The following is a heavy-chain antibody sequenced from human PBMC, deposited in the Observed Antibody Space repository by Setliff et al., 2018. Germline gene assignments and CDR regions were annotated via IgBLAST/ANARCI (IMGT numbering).Heavy chain of an antibody. CDR3: ARDANIVVVHNPYYFDF. V-gene: IGHV3-66*01. CDR1: GFTVSSNY. CDR2: IYSGGST. J-gene: IGHJ4*02. D-gene: IGHD3-22*01. Sequence: GSLRLSCAASGFTVSSNYMSWVRQAPGKGLEWVSVIYSGGSTYYADSVKGRFTISRDNSKNTLYLQMSSLRLEDTAVYYCARDANIVVVHNPYYFDFWGQGTLVTVSS.